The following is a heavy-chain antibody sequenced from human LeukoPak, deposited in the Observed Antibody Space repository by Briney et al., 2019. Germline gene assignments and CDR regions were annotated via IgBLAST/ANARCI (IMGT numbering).Heavy chain of an antibody. V-gene: IGHV4-59*01. Sequence: PSETLSLTCTVSGASINNYFWSWIRQPPGKGLEWIGFIYYSGSTNYNPSLKSRVTISVDTSKNQFSLKLSSVTAADTAVYYCARDCGDYGGNSEVCYYGMDVWGQGTTVTVSS. CDR1: GASINNYF. CDR2: IYYSGST. J-gene: IGHJ6*02. D-gene: IGHD4-23*01. CDR3: ARDCGDYGGNSEVCYYGMDV.